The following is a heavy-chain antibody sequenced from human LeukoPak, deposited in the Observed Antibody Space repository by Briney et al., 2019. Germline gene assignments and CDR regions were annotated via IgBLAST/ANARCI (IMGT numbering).Heavy chain of an antibody. CDR1: GYTFTGYY. D-gene: IGHD2-15*01. CDR2: INPNSGGT. CDR3: AKEGGYCSSGTCYPWWFDP. V-gene: IGHV1-2*02. J-gene: IGHJ5*02. Sequence: GASVKVSCKASGYTFTGYYVHWVRQAPGQGIEWMGWINPNSGGTNYAQKFQGRVTMTRDTSISTAYLELSRLRSDDTAVYYCAKEGGYCSSGTCYPWWFDPWGHGTLVTVSS.